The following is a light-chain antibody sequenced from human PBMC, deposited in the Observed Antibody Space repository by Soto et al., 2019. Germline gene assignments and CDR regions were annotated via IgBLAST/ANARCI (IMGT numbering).Light chain of an antibody. CDR1: QSVISTY. V-gene: IGKV3-20*01. J-gene: IGKJ1*01. CDR2: GAS. Sequence: EIVLTQSPGTLSLSPGERATLSCRASQSVISTYLAWYQQKPGQAPRLLIYGASSRATVIPDRFSGSGSGTDFTLTNSILEPEDFAVYYCQQYRDSLGTFGQGTKVEIK. CDR3: QQYRDSLGT.